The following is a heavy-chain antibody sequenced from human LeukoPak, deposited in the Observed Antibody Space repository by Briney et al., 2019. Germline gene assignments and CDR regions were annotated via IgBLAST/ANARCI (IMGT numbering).Heavy chain of an antibody. Sequence: QPGGSLRLSCAASGFTFSSYEMNWVRQAPGKGLEWVSYISSSGSTIYYADSVKGRFTISRDNAKNSLYLQMNSLRAEDTAVYYCARGTLNIPGEHGAFDYWGQGTLVTVSS. CDR3: ARGTLNIPGEHGAFDY. J-gene: IGHJ4*02. CDR2: ISSSGSTI. D-gene: IGHD1-14*01. CDR1: GFTFSSYE. V-gene: IGHV3-48*03.